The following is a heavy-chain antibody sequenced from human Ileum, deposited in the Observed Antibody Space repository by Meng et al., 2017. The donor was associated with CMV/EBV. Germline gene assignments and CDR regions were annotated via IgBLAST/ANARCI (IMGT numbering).Heavy chain of an antibody. V-gene: IGHV3-64*02. CDR1: GFTFSSYA. D-gene: IGHD3-22*01. Sequence: GESLKISCAASGFTFSSYAMHWVRQAPGKGLEYVSAISSNGGSTYYADSVKGRFTISRDNSKNTLYLQMGSLRAEDMAVYYCARDTYYYDRRRFDYWGQGTLVTVSS. J-gene: IGHJ4*02. CDR3: ARDTYYYDRRRFDY. CDR2: ISSNGGST.